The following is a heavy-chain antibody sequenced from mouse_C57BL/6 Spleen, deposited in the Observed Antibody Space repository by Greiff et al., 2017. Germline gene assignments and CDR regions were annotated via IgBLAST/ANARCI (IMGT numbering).Heavy chain of an antibody. J-gene: IGHJ1*03. D-gene: IGHD2-1*01. CDR2: IHPNSGST. CDR1: GYTFTSYW. Sequence: QVQLQQPGAELVKPGASVKLSCKASGYTFTSYWMHWVKQRPGQGLEWIGMIHPNSGSTNYNEKFKSKATLAVDKSSNTAYMQLSSLTSEDSAVYYCARGGYYGNYGVWGTGTTVTVSS. CDR3: ARGGYYGNYGV. V-gene: IGHV1-64*01.